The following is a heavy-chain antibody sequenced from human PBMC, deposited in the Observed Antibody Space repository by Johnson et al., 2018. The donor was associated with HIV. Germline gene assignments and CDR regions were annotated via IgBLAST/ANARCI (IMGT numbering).Heavy chain of an antibody. CDR1: GFTFDDYA. Sequence: VQVLESGGGVVQPGRSLRLSCAASGFTFDDYAMHWVRQAPGKGLEWVSGISWNSGSIGYADSVKGRFTISRDNAKNSLYLQMNSLRAEDTALYYCAKDTLRIWFAGSGAAFDIWGQGTMVTVSS. J-gene: IGHJ3*02. D-gene: IGHD3-10*01. CDR3: AKDTLRIWFAGSGAAFDI. CDR2: ISWNSGSI. V-gene: IGHV3-9*01.